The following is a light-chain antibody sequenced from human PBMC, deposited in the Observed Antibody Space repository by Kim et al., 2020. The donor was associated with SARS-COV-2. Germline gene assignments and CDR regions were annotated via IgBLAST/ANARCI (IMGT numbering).Light chain of an antibody. Sequence: GPRVTISCSGSRSNIGNNIVNWYQQLPGSAPKLLIYSDNYRPSGVPDRFSGSKSGTSASLAISGLQSDDEGDYHCAARDDSLNGWVFGGGTQLTVL. CDR1: RSNIGNNI. V-gene: IGLV1-44*01. J-gene: IGLJ3*02. CDR2: SDN. CDR3: AARDDSLNGWV.